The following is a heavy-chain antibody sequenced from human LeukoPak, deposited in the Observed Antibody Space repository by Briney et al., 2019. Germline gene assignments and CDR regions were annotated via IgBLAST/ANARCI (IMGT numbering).Heavy chain of an antibody. D-gene: IGHD4-17*01. Sequence: PGGSLRLSCAASGFTFSTYGIHWVRQAPGKGLEWVTVISYDGSNKYYADSVKGRFTVSRDNSKNTPYLQINSLRAEDTAVYYCAKGKVYGDSTGPYYFDYWGQGTLVTVSS. V-gene: IGHV3-30*18. CDR1: GFTFSTYG. CDR3: AKGKVYGDSTGPYYFDY. CDR2: ISYDGSNK. J-gene: IGHJ4*02.